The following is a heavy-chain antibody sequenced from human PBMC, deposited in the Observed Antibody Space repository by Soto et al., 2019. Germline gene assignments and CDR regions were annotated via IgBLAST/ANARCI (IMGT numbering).Heavy chain of an antibody. CDR1: GYIFTSYG. V-gene: IGHV1-18*01. Sequence: ASVKVSCKASGYIFTSYGISWVRQAPGQGLEWMGWISAYNGNTKYAQNLQGRVTLTTDTSTYTAYMELRSLQSDDTAVYYCARDFGSDLSAPGAVCECWGRGDLVSVAA. CDR3: ARDFGSDLSAPGAVCEC. CDR2: ISAYNGNT. D-gene: IGHD3-3*01. J-gene: IGHJ4*02.